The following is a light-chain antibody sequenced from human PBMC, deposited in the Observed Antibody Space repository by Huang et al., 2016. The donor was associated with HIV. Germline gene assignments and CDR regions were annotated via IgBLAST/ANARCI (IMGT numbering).Light chain of an antibody. CDR2: S. V-gene: IGKV1-12*01. CDR3: QQANMYPRS. J-gene: IGKJ5*01. Sequence: IQLTQSPSSVSASEGDTVRITCRASQDISSLLAWYQQKPREAPTLLIHSTSRFNGSGSGTDFFLTINSLRPDDFATYYCQQANMYPRSFGQGTRLDIK. CDR1: QDISSL.